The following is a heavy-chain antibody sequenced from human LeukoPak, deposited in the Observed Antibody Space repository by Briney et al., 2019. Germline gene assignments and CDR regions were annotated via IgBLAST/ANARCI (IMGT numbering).Heavy chain of an antibody. V-gene: IGHV4-59*08. J-gene: IGHJ5*02. CDR1: GGSISSYY. CDR2: IYYSGST. CDR3: ARGGEYYYDSSGYYYDWFDP. D-gene: IGHD3-22*01. Sequence: PSETLSLTCTVSGGSISSYYWSWIRQPPGKGLEWIGYIYYSGSTNYNPSLKSRVTISVDTSKNQFSLKLSSVTAADTAVYYCARGGEYYYDSSGYYYDWFDPWGQGTLVTVSS.